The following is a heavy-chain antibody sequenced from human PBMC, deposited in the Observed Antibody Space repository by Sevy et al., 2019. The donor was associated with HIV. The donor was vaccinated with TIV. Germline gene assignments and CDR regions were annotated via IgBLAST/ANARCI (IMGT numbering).Heavy chain of an antibody. CDR2: ISYDGSHK. V-gene: IGHV3-30-3*01. D-gene: IGHD3-22*01. J-gene: IGHJ4*02. Sequence: GGSLRLSCAASGFIFGSYAMNWVRQAPGKGLEWVAVISYDGSHKYYADSVKGRFTISRDNSKNTLYLQMNSLRVEDTAVYFCARGGDFNDRSAKRDFDYWGQGTLVTVSS. CDR1: GFIFGSYA. CDR3: ARGGDFNDRSAKRDFDY.